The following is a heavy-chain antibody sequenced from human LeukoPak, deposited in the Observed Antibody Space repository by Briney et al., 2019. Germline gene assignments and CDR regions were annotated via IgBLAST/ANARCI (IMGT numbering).Heavy chain of an antibody. Sequence: SETLSLTCAVYGGSFSGYYWSWIRQPPGKGLEWIGVINHSGSTNYNPSLKSRVTISVDTSKNQFSLKLSSVTAADTAVYYCARGRDSSTFMITFGGVNPYDYWGQGTLVTVSS. V-gene: IGHV4-34*01. D-gene: IGHD3-16*01. J-gene: IGHJ4*02. CDR2: INHSGST. CDR1: GGSFSGYY. CDR3: ARGRDSSTFMITFGGVNPYDY.